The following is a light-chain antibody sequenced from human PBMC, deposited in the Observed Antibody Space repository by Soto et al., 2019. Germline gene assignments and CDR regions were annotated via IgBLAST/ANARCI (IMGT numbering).Light chain of an antibody. V-gene: IGLV1-51*01. CDR1: SSNIRNNY. J-gene: IGLJ2*01. CDR3: GTWDNSLSAVV. CDR2: DSN. Sequence: QSVLTQPPSVSAAPGQKVTISCSGSSSNIRNNYVSWYQQLPGTAPKLLIYDSNKRPSGIPDRFSGSKSGTSATLGITGLQTGDEADYYCGTWDNSLSAVVFGGGTKLTVL.